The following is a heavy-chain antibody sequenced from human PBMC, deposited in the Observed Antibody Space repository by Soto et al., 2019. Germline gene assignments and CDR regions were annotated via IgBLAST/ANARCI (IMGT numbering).Heavy chain of an antibody. CDR1: GDSMRSGDYY. Sequence: QVQLQESGPGLVKPSQTLSLTCTVSGDSMRSGDYYWTWIRQPPGKGLEWIGYIYYIGTTFYNPSLESRVNISIDTSKNHFSLGLTSVTAADTAVYYCSRGSTYYGFLTWGQGTLVTVSS. J-gene: IGHJ5*02. V-gene: IGHV4-30-4*01. CDR2: IYYIGTT. CDR3: SRGSTYYGFLT. D-gene: IGHD3-10*01.